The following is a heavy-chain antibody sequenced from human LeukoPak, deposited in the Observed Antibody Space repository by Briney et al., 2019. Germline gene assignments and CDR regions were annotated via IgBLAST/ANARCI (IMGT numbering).Heavy chain of an antibody. Sequence: SVKVSCKASGYTFTGYYMHWVRQAPGQGLEWMGWINPNSGGTNYAQKFQGRVTMTRDTSISTAYMELSRLRSDDTAVYYCARDRQRITIFGVVIIRDSDYWGQGTLVTVSS. V-gene: IGHV1-2*02. CDR1: GYTFTGYY. CDR3: ARDRQRITIFGVVIIRDSDY. D-gene: IGHD3-3*01. CDR2: INPNSGGT. J-gene: IGHJ4*02.